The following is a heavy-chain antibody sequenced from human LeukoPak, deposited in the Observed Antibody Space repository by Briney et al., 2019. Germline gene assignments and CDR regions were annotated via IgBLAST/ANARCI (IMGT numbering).Heavy chain of an antibody. CDR1: GGSFSGYY. CDR3: ASGPVVPAASFDY. Sequence: SETLSLTCAVYGGSFSGYYWSWIRQPPGKGLEWIGEINHSGSTNYNPSLKSRVTISVDTSKNQFSLKLSSVTAADTAVFYCASGPVVPAASFDYWGQGTLVTVSS. V-gene: IGHV4-34*01. D-gene: IGHD2-2*01. CDR2: INHSGST. J-gene: IGHJ4*02.